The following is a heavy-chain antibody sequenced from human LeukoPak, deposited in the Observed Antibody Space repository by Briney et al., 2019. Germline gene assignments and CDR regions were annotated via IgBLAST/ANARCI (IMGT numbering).Heavy chain of an antibody. CDR3: AREYYYDFWGGYTNWFDP. Sequence: SETLSLTCSVSGGSISGYYLSWIRQSPGKGLEWIGRIFSTGDHSKSNPSFGGRVTMSVDMSKNQLSLSLSSMTAADTAVYYCAREYYYDFWGGYTNWFDPWGQGTLVSVSS. D-gene: IGHD3-3*01. V-gene: IGHV4-4*07. CDR2: IFSTGDHS. CDR1: GGSISGYY. J-gene: IGHJ5*02.